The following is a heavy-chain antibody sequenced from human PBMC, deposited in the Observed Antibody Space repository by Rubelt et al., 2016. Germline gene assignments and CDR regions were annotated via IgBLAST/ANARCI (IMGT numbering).Heavy chain of an antibody. V-gene: IGHV3-30*03. CDR3: ARLYYSDSRDFDL. CDR1: GFTFSDYL. CDR2: ISYDGSNE. J-gene: IGHJ2*01. D-gene: IGHD3-22*01. Sequence: GGGVVQPGRSLRLSCAASGFTFSDYLMHWVRQAPGKGLEWVTVISYDGSNEYYADSVKGRFTISRDNAKNSLYLQMKSLRAEEAAIYHCARLYYSDSRDFDLWGRGTPVTVSS.